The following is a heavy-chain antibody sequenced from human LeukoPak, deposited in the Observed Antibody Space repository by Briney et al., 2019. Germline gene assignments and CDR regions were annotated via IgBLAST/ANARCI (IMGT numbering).Heavy chain of an antibody. CDR1: GGSLSGYY. Sequence: SETLSLTCAVYGGSLSGYYWGWIRQPPGKGLEWIGSIYYSGSTYYNPSLKSRVTISVDTSKNQFSLKLSSVTAADTAVYYCARDYRQVDYDILTGPVNWFDPWGQGTLVTVSS. V-gene: IGHV4-39*07. CDR2: IYYSGST. D-gene: IGHD3-9*01. J-gene: IGHJ5*02. CDR3: ARDYRQVDYDILTGPVNWFDP.